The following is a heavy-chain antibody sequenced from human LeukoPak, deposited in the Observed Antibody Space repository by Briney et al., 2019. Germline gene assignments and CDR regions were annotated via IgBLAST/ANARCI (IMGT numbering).Heavy chain of an antibody. J-gene: IGHJ4*02. CDR3: ARDPDILLGVNFDY. CDR2: ISSSSSYI. Sequence: GGSLRLSCAASGFTFRTSGMSWVRQAPGKGLEWVSSISSSSSYIYYADSVKGRFTVSRDNAQNSLYLQMHSLRAEDTAVYYCARDPDILLGVNFDYWGQGALVIVSS. D-gene: IGHD2-21*01. CDR1: GFTFRTSG. V-gene: IGHV3-21*06.